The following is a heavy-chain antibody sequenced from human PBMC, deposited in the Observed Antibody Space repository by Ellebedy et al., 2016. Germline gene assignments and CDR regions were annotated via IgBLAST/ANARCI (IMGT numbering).Heavy chain of an antibody. CDR1: GYSISSGYF. V-gene: IGHV4-38-2*02. CDR3: AREDGSGIYLNFFDY. Sequence: SETLSLTXSVSGYSISSGYFWGWIRQPPGKGLAWIGSMYHGGTTHYNASLKSRVTISVDTSKNEFSLRLNSVTAADTAIYYCAREDGSGIYLNFFDYWGQGALVTVSP. J-gene: IGHJ4*02. D-gene: IGHD3-10*01. CDR2: MYHGGTT.